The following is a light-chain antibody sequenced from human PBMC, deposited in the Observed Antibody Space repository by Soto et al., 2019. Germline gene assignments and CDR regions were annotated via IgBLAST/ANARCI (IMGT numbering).Light chain of an antibody. CDR3: CSYTGSTGDV. CDR2: EVT. V-gene: IGLV2-14*01. Sequence: QYALTQPASVSGSPGQSITISCTVTSSDVGGYDYVSWYQQHPLKAPKLIIYEVTNRPSGVSSRFSGSKYGNTASLTISGLQAEDEADYYCCSYTGSTGDVFGTGTKVTVL. CDR1: SSDVGGYDY. J-gene: IGLJ1*01.